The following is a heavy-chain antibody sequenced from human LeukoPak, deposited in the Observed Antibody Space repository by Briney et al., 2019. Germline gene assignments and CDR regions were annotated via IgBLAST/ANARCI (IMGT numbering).Heavy chain of an antibody. Sequence: ASVKVSCKASGYTFTSHYMHWVRQAPGQGLEWMGIIHPSGGSTSYAQKFQGRVTMTRDTSTSTVYMELSSLRSEDTAVYYCARAHLHYGDFIHDLDYWGQGTLVTVSS. CDR2: IHPSGGST. V-gene: IGHV1-46*01. D-gene: IGHD4-17*01. J-gene: IGHJ4*02. CDR1: GYTFTSHY. CDR3: ARAHLHYGDFIHDLDY.